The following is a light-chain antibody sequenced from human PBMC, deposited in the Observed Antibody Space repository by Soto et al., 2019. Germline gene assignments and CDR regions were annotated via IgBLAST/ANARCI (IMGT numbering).Light chain of an antibody. CDR3: QQVNNYPRT. CDR1: QGISSS. V-gene: IGKV1-9*01. Sequence: DIQLTQSPSFLSASVGGRVTITCRASQGISSSLAWYQRKPGEAPKLLIYAASTLQSGVTSRFSGSGSGTEVTLTSSSLQPEDFATYYCQQVNNYPRTFGQGTKLEI. J-gene: IGKJ2*01. CDR2: AAS.